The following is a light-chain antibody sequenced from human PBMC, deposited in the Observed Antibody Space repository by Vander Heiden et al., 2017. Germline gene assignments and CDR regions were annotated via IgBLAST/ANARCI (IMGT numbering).Light chain of an antibody. J-gene: IGLJ1*01. CDR2: DDS. CDR3: QVWNTITDHV. Sequence: YALTPPPSVSVAPGQTAAITRGGNNIATKNVHWYQQKSGQSPVLLVYDDSNRPSGIPERFSGSTSGNTATLTISRVEAGDEADYYCQVWNTITDHVFGTGTKVTVL. V-gene: IGLV3-21*02. CDR1: NIATKN.